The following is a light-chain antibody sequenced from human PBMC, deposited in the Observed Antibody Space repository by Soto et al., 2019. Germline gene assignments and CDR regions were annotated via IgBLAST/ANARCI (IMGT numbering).Light chain of an antibody. CDR2: EVS. V-gene: IGLV2-14*01. J-gene: IGLJ1*01. CDR1: SSDVGGYNY. Sequence: QSALTQPASVSGSPGQSITISCTGTSSDVGGYNYVSWYQQHPGKAPKLMIYEVSYRPSGVSHRCSGSKSGNTASLTISGLQAEDEADYYCSSYTSSSTLVFGTGTKLTVL. CDR3: SSYTSSSTLV.